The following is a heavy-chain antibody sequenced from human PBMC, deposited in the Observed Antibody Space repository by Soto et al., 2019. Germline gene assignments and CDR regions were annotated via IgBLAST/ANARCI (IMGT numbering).Heavy chain of an antibody. CDR3: ARGDYYDSSGYLYYFDY. V-gene: IGHV4-30-2*01. CDR1: GGSISSGGYS. J-gene: IGHJ4*02. D-gene: IGHD3-22*01. CDR2: IYHSGST. Sequence: QLQLQESGSGLVKPSQTLSLTCAVSGGSISSGGYSWSWIRQPPGKGLEWIGYIYHSGSTYYNPSLKCRVTISVDRSKNQFSLKLSSVTAADTAVYYCARGDYYDSSGYLYYFDYWGQGTLVTVSS.